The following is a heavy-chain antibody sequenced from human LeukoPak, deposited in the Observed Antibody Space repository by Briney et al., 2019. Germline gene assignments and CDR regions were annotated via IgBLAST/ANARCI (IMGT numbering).Heavy chain of an antibody. CDR2: ISYDGSNK. CDR1: GFTFSSYG. V-gene: IGHV3-30*18. Sequence: GRSLRLSCAASGFTFSSYGMHWVRQAPGKGLEWVAVISYDGSNKYYADSVKGRFTISRDNSKNTLYLQMNSLRAEVTAVYYCAKDQSWGFDYWGQGTLVTVSS. D-gene: IGHD3-16*01. CDR3: AKDQSWGFDY. J-gene: IGHJ4*02.